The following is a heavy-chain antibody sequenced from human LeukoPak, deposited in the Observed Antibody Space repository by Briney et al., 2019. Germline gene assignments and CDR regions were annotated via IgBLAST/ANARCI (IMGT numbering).Heavy chain of an antibody. D-gene: IGHD3-3*01. CDR1: GFTFSSYG. V-gene: IGHV3-23*01. CDR3: ARDLVHPHDVDY. Sequence: GGSLRLSCAASGFTFSSYGMSWVRQAPGKGLEWVSAISGSGGSTYYADSVKGRFTISRDNAKNTLYLQMNSLRAEDTAVYYCARDLVHPHDVDYWGQGTLVTVSS. CDR2: ISGSGGST. J-gene: IGHJ4*02.